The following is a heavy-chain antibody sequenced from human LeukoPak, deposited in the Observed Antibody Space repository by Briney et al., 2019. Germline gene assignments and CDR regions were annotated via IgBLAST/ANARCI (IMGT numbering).Heavy chain of an antibody. J-gene: IGHJ4*02. CDR2: IKLDGSEK. CDR3: ARAPGYFDY. V-gene: IGHV3-7*03. CDR1: GFTFGKNW. Sequence: PGGSLRLSCVASGFTFGKNWMSWVRQAPGKGLEWVANIKLDGSEKNYVDSVKGRFTISRDNAKNSLYLQMNSLRVEDTAVYYCARAPGYFDYWGQGALVTVSS.